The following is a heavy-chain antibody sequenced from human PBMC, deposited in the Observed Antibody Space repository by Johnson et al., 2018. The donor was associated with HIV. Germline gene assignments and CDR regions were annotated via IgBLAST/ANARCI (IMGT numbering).Heavy chain of an antibody. J-gene: IGHJ3*02. CDR2: INWIGRST. Sequence: VQLVESGGSVVRPGGSLRLSCAASGFIFNNHGMNWVRQAPGRGLAWVSGINWIGRSTAYAHSVTGRFTISRDNGDNSLYLQMNSLRAEDTALYYCARSYSGYDYGPFDMWGQGTMVTVSS. D-gene: IGHD5-12*01. CDR1: GFIFNNHG. V-gene: IGHV3-20*04. CDR3: ARSYSGYDYGPFDM.